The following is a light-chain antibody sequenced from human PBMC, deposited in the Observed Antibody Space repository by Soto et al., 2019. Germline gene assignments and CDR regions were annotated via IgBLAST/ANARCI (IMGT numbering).Light chain of an antibody. CDR3: QQYGSSPET. Sequence: EIVLTQSPGTLSLSPGEVATLSCSASQSVGGTFLAWYQQKGGQAPRLLIHGASNRATGIPARFSGSGSGTDFTLTISRLEPEDFAVYYCQQYGSSPETFGQGTKVDIK. CDR2: GAS. J-gene: IGKJ1*01. V-gene: IGKV3-20*01. CDR1: QSVGGTF.